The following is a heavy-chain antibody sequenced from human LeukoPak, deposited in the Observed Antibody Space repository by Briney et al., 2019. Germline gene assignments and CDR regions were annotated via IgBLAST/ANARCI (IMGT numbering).Heavy chain of an antibody. D-gene: IGHD3-16*02. J-gene: IGHJ5*02. Sequence: ASVKVSCKASGYTLTGYYMHWVRQAPGQGLEGMGWMNPNSGGTKYAQKFQGRVTMTRDKSISTAYMELSRLRSDDTAMYYCARDKLGLGELSLYDQWGQGTLVTVFS. CDR2: MNPNSGGT. CDR1: GYTLTGYY. CDR3: ARDKLGLGELSLYDQ. V-gene: IGHV1-2*02.